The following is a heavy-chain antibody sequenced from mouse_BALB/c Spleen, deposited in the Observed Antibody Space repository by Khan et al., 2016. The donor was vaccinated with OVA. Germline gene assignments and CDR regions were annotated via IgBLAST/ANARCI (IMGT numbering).Heavy chain of an antibody. J-gene: IGHJ3*01. CDR2: ISPGSGDT. V-gene: IGHV1-77*01. CDR1: GYTFTDYY. CDR3: ARRNYFGYTFAY. D-gene: IGHD1-2*01. Sequence: QMQLEESGAELARPGASVKLSCKASGYTFTDYYINWVKQRTGQGLEWIREISPGSGDTYYNERFKGKATLTADKSSSTAYMQLSSLTSEASAVYFCARRNYFGYTFAYWGQGTLVTVSA.